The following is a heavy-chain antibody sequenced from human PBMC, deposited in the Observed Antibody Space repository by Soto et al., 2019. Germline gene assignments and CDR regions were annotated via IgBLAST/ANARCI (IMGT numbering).Heavy chain of an antibody. CDR3: TRGPRVSSSGTGAH. V-gene: IGHV3-74*01. CDR1: GITFPASW. D-gene: IGHD6-19*01. Sequence: GRSLRLSFEVSGITFPASWMHWFRQCPGKGLIWVSRISDDGSPKTYAHSVKGRFTISRDNAKNTLYLQMNSLRADDTALYYCTRGPRVSSSGTGAHWGQGTLVTVYS. J-gene: IGHJ4*02. CDR2: ISDDGSPK.